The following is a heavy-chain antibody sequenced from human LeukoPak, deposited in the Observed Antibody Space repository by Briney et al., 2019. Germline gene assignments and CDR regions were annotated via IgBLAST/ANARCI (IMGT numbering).Heavy chain of an antibody. CDR2: IVPMVGIA. J-gene: IGHJ6*02. D-gene: IGHD2-15*01. Sequence: SVKVSCKASGGTLITHYISWVRQAPGQGLEWMGRIVPMVGIANYAQKFQGRVTITADRSTNTAYMEVSSLKFEDTAVYYCARHIERYCSGGSCYRGGMDVWGQGTTVTVSS. V-gene: IGHV1-69*02. CDR3: ARHIERYCSGGSCYRGGMDV. CDR1: GGTLITHY.